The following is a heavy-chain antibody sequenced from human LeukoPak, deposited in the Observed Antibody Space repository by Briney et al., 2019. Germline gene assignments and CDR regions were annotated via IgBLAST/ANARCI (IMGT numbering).Heavy chain of an antibody. CDR2: IIPIFGTA. Sequence: SVKVSCKASGGTFSSYAISWVRQAPGQGLEWMGGIIPIFGTANYAQKFQGRVTITADESTSTAYMELSSLRSEDTAVYYCARDSSGYYSSHRKLDIWGQGIMVTVSS. D-gene: IGHD3-22*01. V-gene: IGHV1-69*13. CDR3: ARDSSGYYSSHRKLDI. CDR1: GGTFSSYA. J-gene: IGHJ3*02.